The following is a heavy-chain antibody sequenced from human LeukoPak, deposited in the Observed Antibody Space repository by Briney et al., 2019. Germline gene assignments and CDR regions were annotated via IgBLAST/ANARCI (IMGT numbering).Heavy chain of an antibody. V-gene: IGHV3-21*01. Sequence: GGALRLSCAASGCTFSSYSVNWVRQAPGKGLEWVSSISSSSSYIYYADSVKGRFTISRENAKNSLYLQMNSLRAEDTAVYYCARTGEWLENFDYWGQGTLVTVSS. D-gene: IGHD6-19*01. CDR3: ARTGEWLENFDY. J-gene: IGHJ4*02. CDR1: GCTFSSYS. CDR2: ISSSSSYI.